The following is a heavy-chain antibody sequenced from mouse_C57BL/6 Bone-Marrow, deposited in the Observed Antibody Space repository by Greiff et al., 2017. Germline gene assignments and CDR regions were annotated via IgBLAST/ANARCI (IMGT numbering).Heavy chain of an antibody. CDR2: ISPSSGYT. V-gene: IGHV1-4*01. D-gene: IGHD4-1*01. J-gene: IGHJ2*01. Sequence: QVQLQQSGAELARPGASVKMSCKASGYTFTSYTMHWVNQRPGQGLEWIGYISPSSGYTKYNQEFKDKATLTADKSPSTAYMQLSSLTSEDSAVYYCATNWGFDYWGQGTTLTVSS. CDR3: ATNWGFDY. CDR1: GYTFTSYT.